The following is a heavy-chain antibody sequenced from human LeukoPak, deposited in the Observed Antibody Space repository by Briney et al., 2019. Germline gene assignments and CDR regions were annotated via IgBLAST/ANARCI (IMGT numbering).Heavy chain of an antibody. J-gene: IGHJ4*02. V-gene: IGHV3-21*01. CDR3: ARDGYSYGTFDY. CDR2: ISSSSSYI. Sequence: GGSLRLSCAASGSTFSSYSMNWVRQAPGKGLEWVSSISSSSSYIYYADSVKGRFTISRDNAKNSLYLQMNSLRAEDTAVYYCARDGYSYGTFDYWGQGTLVTVSS. D-gene: IGHD5-18*01. CDR1: GSTFSSYS.